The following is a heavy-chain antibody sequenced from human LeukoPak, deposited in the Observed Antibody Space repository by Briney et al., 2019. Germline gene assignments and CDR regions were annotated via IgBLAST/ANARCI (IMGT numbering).Heavy chain of an antibody. V-gene: IGHV1-18*01. CDR2: ITTYNCNT. CDR1: GYTFTSYD. J-gene: IGHJ4*02. Sequence: ASVNASFQSSGYTFTSYDINWMRQAPGQGLEGVGLITTYNCNTNYIQKLQGRVTMTTDTYTSTDYMELMSLRSDDTAVYYCARGSYYDSWSGAGYWGEGTLVTVS. CDR3: ARGSYYDSWSGAGY. D-gene: IGHD3-3*01.